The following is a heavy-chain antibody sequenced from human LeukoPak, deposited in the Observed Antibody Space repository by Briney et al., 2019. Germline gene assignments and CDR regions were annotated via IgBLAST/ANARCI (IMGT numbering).Heavy chain of an antibody. CDR2: LIPMFRTP. CDR3: ARDSTGTTWQLDY. CDR1: GGAFSSYA. Sequence: ASVKVSCKAAGGAFSSYAFSWMRQAPGQGLEWMGGLIPMFRTPNYAQKFLGRVTITTDESTSTAYMELTSLGADDTAVYYCARDSTGTTWQLDYWGQGTLVTVSS. D-gene: IGHD1-1*01. V-gene: IGHV1-69*05. J-gene: IGHJ4*02.